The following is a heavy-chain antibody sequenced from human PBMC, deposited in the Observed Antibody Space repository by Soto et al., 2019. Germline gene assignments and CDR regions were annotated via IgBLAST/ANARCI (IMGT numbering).Heavy chain of an antibody. CDR3: ARDRSSPPRAFDI. Sequence: GGSLRLSXAASGFTFSSYSMNWVRQAPGKGLEWVSSISSSSSYIYYADSVKGRFTISRDNAKNSLYLQMNSLRAEDTAVYYCARDRSSPPRAFDIWGQGTMVTVSS. CDR2: ISSSSSYI. CDR1: GFTFSSYS. V-gene: IGHV3-21*01. J-gene: IGHJ3*02. D-gene: IGHD6-13*01.